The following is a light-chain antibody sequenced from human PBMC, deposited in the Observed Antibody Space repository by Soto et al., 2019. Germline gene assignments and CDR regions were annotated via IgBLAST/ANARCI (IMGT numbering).Light chain of an antibody. CDR1: QSLLHRNGYNY. Sequence: DIVMTQSPLSLPVTPGEPASISCRSSQSLLHRNGYNYLDWYLQKPGQSPQLLIYLGSSRASGVPDRFSGSESGTDFTLNISRVEAEDVGIYYCMQALQTPITFGQGTLLEIK. J-gene: IGKJ5*01. CDR3: MQALQTPIT. V-gene: IGKV2-28*01. CDR2: LGS.